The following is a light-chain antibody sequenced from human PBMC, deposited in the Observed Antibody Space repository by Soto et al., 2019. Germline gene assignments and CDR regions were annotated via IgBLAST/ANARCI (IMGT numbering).Light chain of an antibody. V-gene: IGKV3-20*01. Sequence: VLTQSPVTLSLYPGEGATLSCRASQSVGSTSLAWYQQKPGQAPRLLIYDTSSRATGIPARFSGSGSGTDFTLTISRLEPEDFAVYYCQQCGVSPWTFGQGTKVDIK. CDR1: QSVGSTS. CDR2: DTS. CDR3: QQCGVSPWT. J-gene: IGKJ1*01.